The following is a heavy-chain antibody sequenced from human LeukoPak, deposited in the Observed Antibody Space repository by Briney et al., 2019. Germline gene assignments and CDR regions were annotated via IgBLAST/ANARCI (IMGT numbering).Heavy chain of an antibody. CDR3: ALYCSSANCHDAFDI. J-gene: IGHJ3*02. CDR1: GVMFRNYW. D-gene: IGHD2-15*01. CDR2: IDKEGNER. V-gene: IGHV3-7*03. Sequence: GGPLRLSCAVSGVMFRNYWMSWVRQAPGKGLEWAANIDKEGNERSYVASVKGRFTISRDNAKNSLYLQMNSLGAEDTAMYYCALYCSSANCHDAFDIWGQGTMVTVSS.